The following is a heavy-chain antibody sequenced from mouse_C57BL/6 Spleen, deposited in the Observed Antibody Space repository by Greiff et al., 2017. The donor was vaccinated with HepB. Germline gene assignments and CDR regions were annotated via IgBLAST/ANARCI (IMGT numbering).Heavy chain of an antibody. CDR3: ARGHYYGSSSGFAY. CDR1: GYTFTDYN. J-gene: IGHJ3*01. Sequence: DVKLQESGPELVKPGASVKIPCKASGYTFTDYNMDWVKQSHGKSLEWIGDINPNNGGTIYNQKFKGKATLTVDKSSSTAYMELRSLTSEDTAVYYCARGHYYGSSSGFAYWGQGTLVTVSA. V-gene: IGHV1-18*01. D-gene: IGHD1-1*01. CDR2: INPNNGGT.